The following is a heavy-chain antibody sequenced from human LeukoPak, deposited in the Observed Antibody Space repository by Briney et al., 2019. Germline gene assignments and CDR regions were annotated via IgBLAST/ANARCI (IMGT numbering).Heavy chain of an antibody. J-gene: IGHJ4*02. Sequence: GGSLRLSCAASGFSFNTNNMNWVRQAPGKGLQWVSAISSSGTYRFYTDSVKGRFTISRDDAKSSVYLEMNSLRAEDTAVYYCAKVGTGNQYGSGDFDLWGQGSLVTASS. D-gene: IGHD3-10*01. CDR3: AKVGTGNQYGSGDFDL. V-gene: IGHV3-21*01. CDR2: ISSSGTYR. CDR1: GFSFNTNN.